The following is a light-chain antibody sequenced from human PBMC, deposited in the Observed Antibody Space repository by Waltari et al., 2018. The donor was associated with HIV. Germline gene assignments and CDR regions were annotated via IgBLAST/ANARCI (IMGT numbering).Light chain of an antibody. CDR2: EAS. V-gene: IGKV3-15*01. Sequence: EIVMTQSPATLSVSPGERATLSCRASASVSSNVAWYQQKPGQAPRLIIYEASNRATGIPTRFSGSGSGTEFTLTISSLQSEYFAVYYCQQNNNWPPITFGQGTRLEIK. CDR3: QQNNNWPPIT. CDR1: ASVSSN. J-gene: IGKJ5*01.